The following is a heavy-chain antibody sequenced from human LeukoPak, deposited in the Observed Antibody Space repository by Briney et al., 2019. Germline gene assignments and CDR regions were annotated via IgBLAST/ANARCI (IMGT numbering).Heavy chain of an antibody. D-gene: IGHD3-10*01. Sequence: ASVKVSCKASGYTFTSYGIRWVRQAPGQGLEWMGWISAYNGNTNYAQKLQGRVTMTTDTSTSTAYMELRSLRSDDTAVYYCARQVIMVRGVTGDWFDPWGQGTLVTVSS. CDR2: ISAYNGNT. J-gene: IGHJ5*02. V-gene: IGHV1-18*01. CDR1: GYTFTSYG. CDR3: ARQVIMVRGVTGDWFDP.